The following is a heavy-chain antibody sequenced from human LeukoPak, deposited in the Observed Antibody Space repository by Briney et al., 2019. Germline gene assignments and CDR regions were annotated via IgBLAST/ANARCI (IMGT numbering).Heavy chain of an antibody. D-gene: IGHD3-22*01. CDR1: GFTFSSYA. Sequence: GGSLRLSCAASGFTFSSYAMSWVRQAPGKGLEWVSAISGSGGSTYYADSVKGRFTISRDNSKNTLYLQMNSLRAEDTAVYYCAKVMGYDSSGYINYWGQGTLATVSS. CDR3: AKVMGYDSSGYINY. J-gene: IGHJ4*02. V-gene: IGHV3-23*01. CDR2: ISGSGGST.